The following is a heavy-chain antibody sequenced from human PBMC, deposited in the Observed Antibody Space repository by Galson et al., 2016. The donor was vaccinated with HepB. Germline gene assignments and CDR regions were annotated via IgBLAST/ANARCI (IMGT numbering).Heavy chain of an antibody. CDR1: GYSFTSYW. D-gene: IGHD6-13*01. J-gene: IGHJ4*02. Sequence: QSGAEVKKPGESLRISCKGSGYSFTSYWINWVRQMPGKGLEWMGRIDPSDSYTSYSPSFQGHVTISADKSITTAYLQWNSLKASDTAMEYCASGFSTSWPYFDYWGQGALVTVSS. CDR2: IDPSDSYT. V-gene: IGHV5-10-1*01. CDR3: ASGFSTSWPYFDY.